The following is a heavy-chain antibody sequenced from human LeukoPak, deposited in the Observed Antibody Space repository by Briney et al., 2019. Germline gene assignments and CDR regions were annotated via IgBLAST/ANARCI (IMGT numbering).Heavy chain of an antibody. CDR3: ARGEWEPPFDP. Sequence: SVKVSCKASGFTFTSSAMQWVRQARGQRLEWIGWIVVGSGNTNYAQKFQGRVTMTRDTSISTAYMELSRMRSDDTAVYYCARGEWEPPFDPWGQGTLVTVSS. V-gene: IGHV1-58*02. J-gene: IGHJ5*02. CDR1: GFTFTSSA. CDR2: IVVGSGNT. D-gene: IGHD1-26*01.